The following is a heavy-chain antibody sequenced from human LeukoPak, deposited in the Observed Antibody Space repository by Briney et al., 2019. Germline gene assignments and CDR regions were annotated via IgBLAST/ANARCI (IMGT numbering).Heavy chain of an antibody. CDR1: GFTFSSYG. D-gene: IGHD2-2*01. CDR3: AKDPSEVVVVPADLFDY. J-gene: IGHJ4*02. V-gene: IGHV3-30*02. CDR2: IRYDGSNK. Sequence: GGSLRLSCAASGFTFSSYGMHWVRQAPGKGLEWVAFIRYDGSNKYYADSVKGRFTISRDNSKNTLYLQMNSLRAEDTAVYYCAKDPSEVVVVPADLFDYWGQGTLVTVSS.